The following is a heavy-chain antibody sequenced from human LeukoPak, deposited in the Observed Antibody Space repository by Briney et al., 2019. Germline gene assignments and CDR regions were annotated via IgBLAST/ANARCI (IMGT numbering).Heavy chain of an antibody. D-gene: IGHD3-9*01. CDR2: ISAYNGNT. CDR1: GYTFTSYS. V-gene: IGHV1-18*01. J-gene: IGHJ5*02. Sequence: ASVKVSCKASGYTFTSYSISWVRQAPGQGLEWMGWISAYNGNTNYAQKLQGRVTTTTDTSTSTAYMELRSLGSDDTAVYYCARAYDISNWFDPWGQGTLVTVSS. CDR3: ARAYDISNWFDP.